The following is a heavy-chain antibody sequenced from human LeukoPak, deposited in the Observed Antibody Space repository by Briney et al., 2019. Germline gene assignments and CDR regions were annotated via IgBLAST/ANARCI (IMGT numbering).Heavy chain of an antibody. Sequence: GGSLRLSCAASGFTFSNFNMNWVRQAPGKGLEWVSSISSSSSYIYYADSVKGRFTISRDNAKNSLYLQMNSLRAEDTAVYYCARVAVSGPTGWFDSWGQGTLVIVSS. D-gene: IGHD2-8*02. V-gene: IGHV3-21*01. J-gene: IGHJ5*01. CDR2: ISSSSSYI. CDR3: ARVAVSGPTGWFDS. CDR1: GFTFSNFN.